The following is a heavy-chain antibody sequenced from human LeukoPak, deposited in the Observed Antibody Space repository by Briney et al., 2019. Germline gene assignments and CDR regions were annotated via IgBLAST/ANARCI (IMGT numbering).Heavy chain of an antibody. CDR1: GGTFISYA. V-gene: IGHV1-69*13. CDR2: IIPIFGTA. D-gene: IGHD3-22*01. J-gene: IGHJ4*02. CDR3: ARGASHYYDSSGYSFY. Sequence: ASVKVSCKASGGTFISYAISWVRQAPGQGLEWMGGIIPIFGTANYAQKFQGRVTITADESTSTAYMELSSLRSEDTAVYYCARGASHYYDSSGYSFYWGQGTLVTVSS.